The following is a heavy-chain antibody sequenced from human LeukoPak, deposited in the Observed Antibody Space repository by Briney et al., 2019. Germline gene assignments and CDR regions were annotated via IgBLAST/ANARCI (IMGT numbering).Heavy chain of an antibody. Sequence: GGSLRLSCAASGFTFSGSSIHWVRQASGKGLEWAGRIRSKASSYATAYSASVKGRFTVSRDDSKNTAYLQMNSLKTEDTAVYYCTRYCSSTSCSPEAAFDIWGQGTMVTVSS. CDR2: IRSKASSYAT. CDR1: GFTFSGSS. D-gene: IGHD2-2*01. CDR3: TRYCSSTSCSPEAAFDI. J-gene: IGHJ3*02. V-gene: IGHV3-73*01.